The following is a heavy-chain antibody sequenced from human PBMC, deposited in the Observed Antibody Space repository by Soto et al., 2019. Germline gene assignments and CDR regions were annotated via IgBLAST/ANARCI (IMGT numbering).Heavy chain of an antibody. CDR2: IIDSGGST. CDR3: AKGRSYYYYYGVDV. V-gene: IGHV3-23*01. CDR1: EFTFSNYA. Sequence: GGSLRLSCAASEFTFSNYAMSWVRQAPGKGLEWVSDIIDSGGSTYYADSVKGRFTISRDNSKSTLYLQMNSLRAEDTALYYCAKGRSYYYYYGVDVWGQGTTVTVSS. J-gene: IGHJ6*02.